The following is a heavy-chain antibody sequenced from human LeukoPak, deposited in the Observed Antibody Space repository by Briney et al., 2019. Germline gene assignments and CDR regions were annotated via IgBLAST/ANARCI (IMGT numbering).Heavy chain of an antibody. CDR2: ISVSGDRT. CDR3: AKGDCASGSCYFDD. J-gene: IGHJ4*02. Sequence: GGSLRLSCAASEFTFTNYAMTWVRQAPGKGLEWVSGISVSGDRTDYADSVKGRFTISRDSARSALYLQMNSLRAEDTAVYYCAKGDCASGSCYFDDWGQGSQVTVSS. D-gene: IGHD2-8*01. V-gene: IGHV3-23*01. CDR1: EFTFTNYA.